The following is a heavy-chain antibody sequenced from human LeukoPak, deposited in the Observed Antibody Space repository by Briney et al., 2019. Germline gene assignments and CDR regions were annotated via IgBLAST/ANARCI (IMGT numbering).Heavy chain of an antibody. J-gene: IGHJ3*02. V-gene: IGHV1-8*01. CDR2: MNPNSGNT. Sequence: GASVKVSCKASGYTFTSYDINWVRQATGQGLEWMGWMNPNSGNTGYAQRLQGRVTMTRNTSISTAYMELSSLRSEDTAVYYCARAGRDGKKDAFDIWGQGTIVSASS. CDR1: GYTFTSYD. D-gene: IGHD5-24*01. CDR3: ARAGRDGKKDAFDI.